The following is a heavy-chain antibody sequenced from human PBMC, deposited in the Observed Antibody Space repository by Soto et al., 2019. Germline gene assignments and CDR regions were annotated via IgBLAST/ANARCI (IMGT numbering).Heavy chain of an antibody. CDR3: ARGRQLRYFDWFLDY. V-gene: IGHV4-34*01. J-gene: IGHJ4*02. D-gene: IGHD3-9*01. CDR2: INHSGST. CDR1: GGSFSGYY. Sequence: SETLSLTCAVYGGSFSGYYWSWIRQPPGKGLEWIGEINHSGSTNYNPSLKSRVTISVDTSKNQFSLKLSSVTAADTAVYYCARGRQLRYFDWFLDYWGQGTLVTVSS.